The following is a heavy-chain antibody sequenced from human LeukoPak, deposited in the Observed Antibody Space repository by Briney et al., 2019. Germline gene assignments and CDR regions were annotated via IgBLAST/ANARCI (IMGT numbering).Heavy chain of an antibody. D-gene: IGHD4-17*01. J-gene: IGHJ4*02. CDR1: GDSITSSDHY. CDR2: IYHSGST. Sequence: SETLSLTCTLSGDSITSSDHYWVWIRQSPGKGLEWIGSIYHSGSTYYCPSLKSRVTISVDTSKNQFSLKLSSVTAADTAAYYCARGPSYGDYVPYWGQGTLVTVSS. V-gene: IGHV4-39*07. CDR3: ARGPSYGDYVPY.